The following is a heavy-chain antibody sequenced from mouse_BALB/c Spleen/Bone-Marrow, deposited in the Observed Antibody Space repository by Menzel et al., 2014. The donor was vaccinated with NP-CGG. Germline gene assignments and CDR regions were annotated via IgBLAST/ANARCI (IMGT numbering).Heavy chain of an antibody. Sequence: EVQLVESGGGLVQPGGSLKVSCAASGFDFSRDWMSWVRRAPGKGLEWIGEINPDSSTINYTPSLKDKFIISRDNAKNTLYLQMSKVRSEDTALYYCARQYGNYWFAYWGQGTLVTVSA. V-gene: IGHV4-1*02. J-gene: IGHJ3*01. CDR2: INPDSSTI. CDR1: GFDFSRDW. D-gene: IGHD2-10*02. CDR3: ARQYGNYWFAY.